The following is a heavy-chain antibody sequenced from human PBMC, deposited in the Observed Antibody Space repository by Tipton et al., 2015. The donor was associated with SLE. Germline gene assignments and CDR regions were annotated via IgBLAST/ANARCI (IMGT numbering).Heavy chain of an antibody. V-gene: IGHV4-39*07. D-gene: IGHD1-14*01. Sequence: GLVKPSETPSLTCTVSGGSINNSYYYWAWIRQPPGKGLEWIGSIYYSGSTFNNPSLKSRVTISAVTSKNQFSLRVSSVTAADTAVYYCARAGTGTAWGTFDIWGPGTMVTVSS. CDR2: IYYSGST. CDR3: ARAGTGTAWGTFDI. J-gene: IGHJ3*02. CDR1: GGSINNSYYY.